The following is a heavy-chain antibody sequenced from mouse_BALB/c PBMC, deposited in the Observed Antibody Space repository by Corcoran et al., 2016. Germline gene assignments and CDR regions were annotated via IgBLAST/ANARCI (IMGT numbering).Heavy chain of an antibody. CDR3: ARVDGNYKFAY. V-gene: IGHV9-1*02. J-gene: IGHJ3*01. D-gene: IGHD2-1*01. CDR2: INTYTGEP. CDR1: GYTFTNYG. Sequence: QIQLVQSGPELKKPGETVKISCKASGYTFTNYGMNWVKQAPGKGLKWMGWINTYTGEPTYADDFKGRFAFSLETSASTAYLQINNLKNEDMATYFWARVDGNYKFAYWGQGTLVTVSA.